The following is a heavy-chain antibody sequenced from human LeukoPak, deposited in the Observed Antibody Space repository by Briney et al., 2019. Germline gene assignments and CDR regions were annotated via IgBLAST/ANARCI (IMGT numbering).Heavy chain of an antibody. CDR1: GGSFSGYY. CDR2: ISHSGST. J-gene: IGHJ4*02. V-gene: IGHV4-34*01. CDR3: ATDCYSRICGFDY. Sequence: SETLSLTCAVYGGSFSGYYWSWIRQPPGKGLEWIGEISHSGSTNYNPSLKSRVTISVDTSKNQFSLKLSSVTATDTAVYYCATDCYSRICGFDYWGQGTLVTVSS. D-gene: IGHD2-21*01.